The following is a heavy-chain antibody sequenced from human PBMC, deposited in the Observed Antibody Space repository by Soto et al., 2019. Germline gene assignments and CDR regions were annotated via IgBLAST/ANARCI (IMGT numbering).Heavy chain of an antibody. CDR2: IYYSGST. V-gene: IGHV4-30-4*01. D-gene: IGHD1-26*01. CDR1: GGSISSGDYY. CDR3: ARGWGPIVGAPGGLDY. J-gene: IGHJ4*02. Sequence: QVQLQESGPGLVKPSQTLSLTCTVSGGSISSGDYYWSWIRQPSGKGLEWIGYIYYSGSTYYNPSLKSRVTISVDTSKNQFSLKLSSVTAADTAVYYCARGWGPIVGAPGGLDYWGQGTLVTVSS.